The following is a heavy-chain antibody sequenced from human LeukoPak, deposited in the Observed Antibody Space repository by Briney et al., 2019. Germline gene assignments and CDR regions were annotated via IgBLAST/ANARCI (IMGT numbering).Heavy chain of an antibody. V-gene: IGHV1-69*13. CDR1: GGTFSSYA. CDR2: IIPIFGTA. CDR3: ARRGADYDSSGYSDYYFDY. Sequence: SVKVSCKASGGTFSSYAISWVRQAPEQGLEWMGGIIPIFGTANYARKFQGRVTITADESTSTAYMELSSLRSEDTAVYYCARRGADYDSSGYSDYYFDYWGQGTLVTVSS. D-gene: IGHD3-22*01. J-gene: IGHJ4*02.